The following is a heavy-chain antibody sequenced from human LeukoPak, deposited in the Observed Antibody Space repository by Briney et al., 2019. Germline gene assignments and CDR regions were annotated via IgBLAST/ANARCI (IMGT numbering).Heavy chain of an antibody. J-gene: IGHJ4*02. Sequence: GGSLRLSCAASGFTFSSYEMNWVRQAPGKGLEWVSYISNSGTIIYYADSVKGRFTISRDNAKNSLSLQMNSLRVEDTAVYYCARAAKFEFYFDYWGQGTLVTVSS. V-gene: IGHV3-48*03. CDR3: ARAAKFEFYFDY. CDR1: GFTFSSYE. D-gene: IGHD3-10*01. CDR2: ISNSGTII.